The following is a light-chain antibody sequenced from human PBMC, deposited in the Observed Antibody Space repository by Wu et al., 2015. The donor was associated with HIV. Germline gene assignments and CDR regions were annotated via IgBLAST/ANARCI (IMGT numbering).Light chain of an antibody. J-gene: IGKJ1*01. V-gene: IGKV3-15*01. CDR3: QQYHSHMWT. Sequence: EIVMTQSPATLSVSPGERATLSCRASQSVSINLAWYQHRPGQAPRLLIYGASSRATDIPARFSGSGSGTEFTLTISSLQSEDFTIYYCQQYHSHMWTFGQGTKVDFK. CDR1: QSVSIN. CDR2: GAS.